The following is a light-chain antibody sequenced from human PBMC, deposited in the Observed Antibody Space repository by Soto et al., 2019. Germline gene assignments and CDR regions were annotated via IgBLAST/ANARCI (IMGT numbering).Light chain of an antibody. V-gene: IGLV2-11*01. CDR2: DVS. Sequence: QSALTQPRSVSGSPGQSVTISCTGTSSDVGDYNYVSWYQQYPGKAPKLVIYDVSKRPPGVPDRFSGSKSGNTASLTISGLQAEDEADYYCCSFAGSYTFWVFGGGTQLPVL. CDR3: CSFAGSYTFWV. J-gene: IGLJ3*02. CDR1: SSDVGDYNY.